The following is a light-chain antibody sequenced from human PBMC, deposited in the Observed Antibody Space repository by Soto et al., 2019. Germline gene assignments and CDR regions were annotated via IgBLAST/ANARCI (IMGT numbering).Light chain of an antibody. Sequence: IVLTQSPATLSVSPGERATLSCRASQSFNSIYLAWYQQKPGQAPRLLIYGASSRATGIPVRFSGSGSGTEFTLTISSLQSEDFAVYYCQQYNNWPLTFGQGTRLEIK. CDR3: QQYNNWPLT. CDR1: QSFNSIY. CDR2: GAS. J-gene: IGKJ5*01. V-gene: IGKV3-15*01.